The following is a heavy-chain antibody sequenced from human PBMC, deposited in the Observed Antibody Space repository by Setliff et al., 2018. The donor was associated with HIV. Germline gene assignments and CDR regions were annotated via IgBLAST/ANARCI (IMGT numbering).Heavy chain of an antibody. Sequence: SETLSLTCTVSGGSISSYYWSWIRQPPGKGLEWIGYIYYSGSTNYNPSLKSRVTISVDTSKNQFSLKLSSVTAADTAVYYCARGRKGHIGYFDYWVPETLLVTVSS. V-gene: IGHV4-59*01. CDR1: GGSISSYY. CDR3: ARGRKGHIGYFDY. J-gene: IGHJ4*03. D-gene: IGHD3-16*01. CDR2: IYYSGST.